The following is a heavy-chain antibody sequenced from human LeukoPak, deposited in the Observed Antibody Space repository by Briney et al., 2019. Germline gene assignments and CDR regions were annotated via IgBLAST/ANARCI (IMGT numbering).Heavy chain of an antibody. CDR2: MNPNSGNT. D-gene: IGHD3-10*01. V-gene: IGHV1-8*03. J-gene: IGHJ4*02. CDR3: ASDKYYYGSGPSGY. Sequence: ASVKVSCKASGYTFTSYDINWVRQATGQGLEWMGWMNPNSGNTGYAQKFQGRVTITRNTSISTAYMELSSLRSEDTAVYYCASDKYYYGSGPSGYWGQGTLVTVSS. CDR1: GYTFTSYD.